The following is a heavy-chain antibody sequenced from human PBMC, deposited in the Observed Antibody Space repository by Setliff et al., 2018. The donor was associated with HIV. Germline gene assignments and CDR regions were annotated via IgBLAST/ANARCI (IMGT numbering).Heavy chain of an antibody. J-gene: IGHJ5*02. V-gene: IGHV4-61*02. Sequence: PSETLSLTCTVSGDSISSGSYYWRWIRQPAGKGLEWIGRIYTSGTTNYNPSLKSRVTISVDTFKNQFSLKLSSVTAADTAVYYCARSSSSWSGWFDPWGQGTLVTVSS. CDR3: ARSSSSWSGWFDP. CDR2: IYTSGTT. D-gene: IGHD6-13*01. CDR1: GDSISSGSYY.